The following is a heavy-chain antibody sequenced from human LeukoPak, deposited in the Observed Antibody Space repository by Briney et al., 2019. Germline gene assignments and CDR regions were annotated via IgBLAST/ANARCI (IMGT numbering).Heavy chain of an antibody. V-gene: IGHV3-23*01. J-gene: IGHJ4*02. CDR2: ISGSGGST. CDR1: GFTFSSYA. D-gene: IGHD3-10*01. CDR3: AKSPYGSGSYLSDY. Sequence: GGSLRLSCAASGFTFSSYAMSWVRQAPGKGLEWVSAISGSGGSTYYADSVKGRFTISRDNSKNTLYLQMNSLRAEDTAVYYCAKSPYGSGSYLSDYWGQGTLVTVSS.